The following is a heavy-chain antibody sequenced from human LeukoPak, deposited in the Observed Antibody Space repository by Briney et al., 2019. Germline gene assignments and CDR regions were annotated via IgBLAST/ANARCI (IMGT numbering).Heavy chain of an antibody. V-gene: IGHV1-2*06. CDR1: GYTFTGYY. J-gene: IGHJ4*02. CDR3: ARGGNRYSTFDY. CDR2: INPKSGGT. Sequence: ASVKVSCKASGYTFTGYYMHWVRQAPGQGLEWMGRINPKSGGTNYPQKFQGRVTMTRDTPISTAYVYLSGLSVNDRPVYYCARGGNRYSTFDYWGQGTLVTVSS. D-gene: IGHD6-13*01.